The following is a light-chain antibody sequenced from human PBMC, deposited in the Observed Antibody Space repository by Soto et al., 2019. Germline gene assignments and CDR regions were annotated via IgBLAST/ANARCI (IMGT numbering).Light chain of an antibody. Sequence: QSALTQPPSASGTPGQRVTISCSGSSSNIGSNTVNWYQQLPGTAPKLLIYSNNQRPSGVPDRFSGSTSGTSASLAISGLQSEDEADYYCAAWDDSLNGREVFGTGTKVTVL. CDR3: AAWDDSLNGREV. J-gene: IGLJ1*01. CDR1: SSNIGSNT. V-gene: IGLV1-44*01. CDR2: SNN.